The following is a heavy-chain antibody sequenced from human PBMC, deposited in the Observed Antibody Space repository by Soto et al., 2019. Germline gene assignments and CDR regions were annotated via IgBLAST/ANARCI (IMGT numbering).Heavy chain of an antibody. D-gene: IGHD2-2*01. CDR2: IGESGTPT. Sequence: GGSLRLSCAASGFTFSSYAMKWVRQAPGRGLEWVSLIGESGTPTYYADSVKGRFTISRDNSGNTLFLEMYSLRAEDTAVYYCARYIPGVRYYGMDVWGQGTTVTVSS. CDR1: GFTFSSYA. J-gene: IGHJ6*02. CDR3: ARYIPGVRYYGMDV. V-gene: IGHV3-23*01.